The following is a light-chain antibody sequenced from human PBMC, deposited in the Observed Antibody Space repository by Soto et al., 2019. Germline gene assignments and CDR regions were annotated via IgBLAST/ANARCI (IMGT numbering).Light chain of an antibody. CDR2: GAS. CDR1: QSVSSN. Sequence: EIVMTQSPATPSVSPGERATLSSRASQSVSSNLAWYQQKPGQAPRHLIYGASNTASGIPARFSGGGTGAEFTRTITSRRCEGFAVYYCQQNNNWWTFGQGTKVDIK. CDR3: QQNNNWWT. V-gene: IGKV3-15*01. J-gene: IGKJ1*01.